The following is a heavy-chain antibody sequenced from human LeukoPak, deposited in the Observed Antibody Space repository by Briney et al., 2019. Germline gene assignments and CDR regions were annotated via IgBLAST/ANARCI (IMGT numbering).Heavy chain of an antibody. V-gene: IGHV4-39*01. CDR3: AVRNDTSGSFDY. Sequence: PSETLSLTCAVSGGSISSSSYYWGWLRQPPGKGLEWIGCIYYSGSTYYKPSLKSRVTISVDTSKNQFSLKLSSVTAADTAVYFCAVRNDTSGSFDYWGQGTLVTVSS. D-gene: IGHD3-22*01. J-gene: IGHJ4*02. CDR2: IYYSGST. CDR1: GGSISSSSYY.